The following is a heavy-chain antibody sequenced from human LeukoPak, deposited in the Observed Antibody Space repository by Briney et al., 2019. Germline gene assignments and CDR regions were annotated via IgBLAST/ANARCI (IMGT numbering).Heavy chain of an antibody. CDR2: ISWNSGSI. V-gene: IGHV3-9*01. CDR3: AKGSTTVTSYYFDY. D-gene: IGHD4-17*01. CDR1: GFTFDDYA. J-gene: IGHJ4*02. Sequence: GRSLRLSCAASGFTFDDYAMHWVRQAPGKGLEWVSGISWNSGSIGYADSVKGRFTISRDNAKNSLYLQINSLRAEDTALYYCAKGSTTVTSYYFDYWGQGTLVTVSS.